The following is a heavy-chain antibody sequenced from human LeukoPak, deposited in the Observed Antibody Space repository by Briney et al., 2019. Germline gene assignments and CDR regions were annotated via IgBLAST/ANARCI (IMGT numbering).Heavy chain of an antibody. CDR3: AKEPHSSGYLY. CDR2: ISSSGSTI. J-gene: IGHJ4*02. D-gene: IGHD3-22*01. CDR1: GFTFSSYE. Sequence: QSGGSLRLSCTASGFTFSSYEMNWVRQAPGKGLEWVSYISSSGSTIYYADSVKGRFTISRDNSKNTLYLQMNSLRAEDTAVYYCAKEPHSSGYLYWGQGTLVTVSS. V-gene: IGHV3-48*03.